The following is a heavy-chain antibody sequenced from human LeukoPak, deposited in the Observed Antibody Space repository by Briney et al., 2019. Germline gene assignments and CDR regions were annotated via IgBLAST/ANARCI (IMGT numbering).Heavy chain of an antibody. Sequence: ASVKVSCKVSGYTLTELSMHWVRQAPGKGLEWMGGFDPEDGETIYAQKFQGRVTVTEDTSTDTAYMELSSLRSEDTAVYYCATSHYYDSSGYYSIDYWGQGTLVTVSS. J-gene: IGHJ4*02. CDR3: ATSHYYDSSGYYSIDY. CDR2: FDPEDGET. V-gene: IGHV1-24*01. D-gene: IGHD3-22*01. CDR1: GYTLTELS.